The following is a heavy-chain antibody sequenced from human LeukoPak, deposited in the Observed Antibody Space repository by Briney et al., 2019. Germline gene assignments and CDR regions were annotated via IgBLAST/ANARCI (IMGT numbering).Heavy chain of an antibody. V-gene: IGHV1-8*01. CDR1: GYTFTSYD. J-gene: IGHJ4*02. CDR2: MNPNSGNT. D-gene: IGHD3-10*01. CDR3: AIITPMVRGVRPVPLIDY. Sequence: GASVKVSCKASGYTFTSYDINWVRQATGQGLEWMGWMNPNSGNTGYAQKFQGRVTMTRSTSLSTAYMELSSLRSDDTAVYYCAIITPMVRGVRPVPLIDYWGQGTLVTVSS.